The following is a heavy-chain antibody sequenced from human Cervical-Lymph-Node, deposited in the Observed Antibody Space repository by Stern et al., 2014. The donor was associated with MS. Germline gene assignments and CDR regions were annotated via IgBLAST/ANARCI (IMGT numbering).Heavy chain of an antibody. CDR3: ARGIAARPEYYYGMDV. Sequence: MQLVESGGGVVQPGRSLRLSCAASGFIFRSYGMHWVRQAPGKGLEWGAVVSYDGSSRNYADSVKGRFTISRDNSKNTLNLQMNSLRAEDTAVYYCARGIAARPEYYYGMDVWGQGTTVTVSS. CDR2: VSYDGSSR. V-gene: IGHV3-33*05. CDR1: GFIFRSYG. D-gene: IGHD6-6*01. J-gene: IGHJ6*02.